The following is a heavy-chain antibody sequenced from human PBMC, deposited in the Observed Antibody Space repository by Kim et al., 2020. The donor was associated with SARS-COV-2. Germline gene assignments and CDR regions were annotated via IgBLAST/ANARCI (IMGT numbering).Heavy chain of an antibody. CDR3: AREAIFGVVNYYYGMDV. Sequence: ASVKVSCKASGYTFTGYYMHWVRQAPGQGLEWMGWINPNSGGTNYAQKFQGRVTMTRDTSISTAYMELSRLRSDDTAVYYCAREAIFGVVNYYYGMDVWGQGTTVTVSS. CDR2: INPNSGGT. V-gene: IGHV1-2*02. D-gene: IGHD3-3*01. CDR1: GYTFTGYY. J-gene: IGHJ6*02.